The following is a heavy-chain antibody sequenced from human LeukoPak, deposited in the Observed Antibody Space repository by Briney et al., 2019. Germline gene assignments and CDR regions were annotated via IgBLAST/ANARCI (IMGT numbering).Heavy chain of an antibody. D-gene: IGHD5-18*01. Sequence: ASVKVSCKASGGTFSSYAISWVRQAPGQGLEWMGIINPSGGSTSYAQRFQGRVTMTRDTSTSTVYMELSSLRSEDTAVYYCARVEGYSYGHIDYWGQGTLVTVSS. V-gene: IGHV1-46*01. CDR3: ARVEGYSYGHIDY. CDR2: INPSGGST. CDR1: GGTFSSYA. J-gene: IGHJ4*02.